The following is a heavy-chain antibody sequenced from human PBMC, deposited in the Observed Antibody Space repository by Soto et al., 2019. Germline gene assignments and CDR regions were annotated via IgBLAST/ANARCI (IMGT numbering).Heavy chain of an antibody. J-gene: IGHJ4*02. V-gene: IGHV4-61*01. CDR3: GRLPVYTYMIYLSAH. CDR2: IYFTGST. Sequence: SETLSLTCTVSGDSVSSGTYYWSWIRQPPGKGLEWIGSIYFTGSTNYNPSLKSRLTMSIDTSKNLFSLRLDSVTAADTAVYYCGRLPVYTYMIYLSAHWGQGTLVTVSS. CDR1: GDSVSSGTYY. D-gene: IGHD3-16*01.